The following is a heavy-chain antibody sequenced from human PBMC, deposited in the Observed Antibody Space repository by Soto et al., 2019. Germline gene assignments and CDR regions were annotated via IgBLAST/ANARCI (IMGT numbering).Heavy chain of an antibody. CDR2: ITHSVST. Sequence: SETLSLTCAVYGGSFSGDYWSWIRQPPGKGLEWIGEITHSVSTNYHPSIKSRVTISVDTSKNQFSLKLSSVAAADTAVYYCARGAGISAAGKGHWFHPWGQGTLVTVSS. D-gene: IGHD6-13*01. V-gene: IGHV4-34*01. CDR1: GGSFSGDY. CDR3: ARGAGISAAGKGHWFHP. J-gene: IGHJ5*02.